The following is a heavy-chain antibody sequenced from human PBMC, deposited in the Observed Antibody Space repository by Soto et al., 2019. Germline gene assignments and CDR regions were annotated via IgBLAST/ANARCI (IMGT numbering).Heavy chain of an antibody. J-gene: IGHJ4*02. CDR2: IYYSGST. CDR1: GGSISSYY. Sequence: QLQLQESGPGLVKPSETLSLTCTVSGGSISSYYWGWIRRPPGKGLEWIGSIYYSGSTYYNPSLKSRGTISVDTSKNQFSLKLSSVTAADTAVYYCARRWGNSFDYWGQGTLVTVSS. CDR3: ARRWGNSFDY. D-gene: IGHD7-27*01. V-gene: IGHV4-39*01.